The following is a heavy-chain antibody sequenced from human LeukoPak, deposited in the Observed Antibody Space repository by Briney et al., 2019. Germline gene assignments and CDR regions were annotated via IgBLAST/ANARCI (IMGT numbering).Heavy chain of an antibody. CDR1: GFTFSSYW. CDR2: INSDGSST. D-gene: IGHD6-13*01. V-gene: IGHV3-74*01. CDR3: AREGSSGSWYDY. Sequence: PGGSLRLSCAASGFTFSSYWMHWVRQAPGKGLVWVSRINSDGSSTSYADSVKGRFTISRDNSQNTLYLQMNSLRAEDTAVYYCAREGSSGSWYDYWGQGTLVTVSS. J-gene: IGHJ4*02.